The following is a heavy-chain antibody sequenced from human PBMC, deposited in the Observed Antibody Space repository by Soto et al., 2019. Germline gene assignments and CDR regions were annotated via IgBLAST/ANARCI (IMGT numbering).Heavy chain of an antibody. CDR3: ARDNPVDYYDSSGYYLPFDY. Sequence: QVQLVQSGAEVKKPGASVKVSCKASGYTFTSYGISWVRQAPGQGLEWMGWISAYNGNTNYAQKLQGRVTMTTDTSTSTAYMELRSVRSDDTAVYYCARDNPVDYYDSSGYYLPFDYWGEGTLVTVSS. D-gene: IGHD3-22*01. CDR2: ISAYNGNT. CDR1: GYTFTSYG. J-gene: IGHJ4*02. V-gene: IGHV1-18*01.